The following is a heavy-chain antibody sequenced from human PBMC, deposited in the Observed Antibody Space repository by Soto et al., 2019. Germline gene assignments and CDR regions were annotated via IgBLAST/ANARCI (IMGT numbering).Heavy chain of an antibody. D-gene: IGHD3-10*01. CDR3: ARERRFPMVFHGGDWFDP. V-gene: IGHV1-69*06. CDR1: GGTFSSYA. CDR2: IIPIFGTA. J-gene: IGHJ5*02. Sequence: QVQLVQSGAEVKKPGSSVKVSCKASGGTFSSYAISWVRQAPGQGLEWMGGIIPIFGTANYAQKFQGRVTITADKSTSTAYMELSSLTSEDTAVYYCARERRFPMVFHGGDWFDPWGRGTLVTVSS.